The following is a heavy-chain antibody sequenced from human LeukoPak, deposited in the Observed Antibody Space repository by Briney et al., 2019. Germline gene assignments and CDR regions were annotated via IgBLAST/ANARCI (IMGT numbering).Heavy chain of an antibody. CDR2: INPNSGGT. J-gene: IGHJ3*02. Sequence: ASVKVSCKASGYNFTGYYMHWVRQAPGQGLEWMGWINPNSGGTNYAQKFQGRVTMTRDTSISTAYMELSRLRSDDTAVYYCAIEVVVIATDAFDIWGQGTMVTVSS. CDR3: AIEVVVIATDAFDI. D-gene: IGHD2-21*01. CDR1: GYNFTGYY. V-gene: IGHV1-2*02.